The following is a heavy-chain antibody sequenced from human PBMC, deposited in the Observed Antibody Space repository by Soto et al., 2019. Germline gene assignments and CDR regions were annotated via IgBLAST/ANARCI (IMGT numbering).Heavy chain of an antibody. Sequence: SETLSLTCTVSGGSISSYYWSWIRQPPGKGLEWIGYIYYSGSTNYNPSLKSRVTISVDTSKNQFSLKLSSVTAADTAVYYRARIGSGSYYPYFDYWGQGTLVTVSS. D-gene: IGHD3-10*01. CDR3: ARIGSGSYYPYFDY. CDR2: IYYSGST. J-gene: IGHJ4*02. CDR1: GGSISSYY. V-gene: IGHV4-59*01.